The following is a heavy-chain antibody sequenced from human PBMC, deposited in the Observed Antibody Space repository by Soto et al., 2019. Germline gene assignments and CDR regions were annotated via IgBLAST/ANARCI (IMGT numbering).Heavy chain of an antibody. Sequence: GGSLRLSCAASGVTFSGSAMHWVRQASGKGLEWVGRIRSKANSYATAYAASVKGRITISRDDAKNTAYLQMNSLRPEDTAVYYCTRHTIVEMATITGSDYFDYWGQGTLVSVS. V-gene: IGHV3-73*01. D-gene: IGHD5-12*01. CDR2: IRSKANSYAT. CDR1: GVTFSGSA. J-gene: IGHJ4*02. CDR3: TRHTIVEMATITGSDYFDY.